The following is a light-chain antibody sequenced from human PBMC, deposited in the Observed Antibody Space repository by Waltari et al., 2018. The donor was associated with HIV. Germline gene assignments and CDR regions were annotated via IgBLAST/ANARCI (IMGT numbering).Light chain of an antibody. CDR1: SSNVGSDYL. J-gene: IGLJ1*01. CDR2: VVT. CDR3: CSCPRSGIRYV. V-gene: IGLV2-23*02. Sequence: QSALTQPASVSGSPGQSITISCPGTSSNVGSDYLVSWSQQPPGEAPKLIIYVVTKRPSGVSNRFSGSKSGNTASLTISGLQAEDEADYYCCSCPRSGIRYVFGTGTKVTVL.